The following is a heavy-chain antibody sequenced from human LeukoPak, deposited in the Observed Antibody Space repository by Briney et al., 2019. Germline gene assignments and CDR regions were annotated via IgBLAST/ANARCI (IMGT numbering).Heavy chain of an antibody. V-gene: IGHV3-53*04. CDR2: IYSGGST. CDR1: GFTFSSCA. J-gene: IGHJ4*02. CDR3: ARGTYGSGSYYPDY. D-gene: IGHD3-10*01. Sequence: GGSLRLSCAASGFTFSSCAVHWVRQAPGKGLEWVSVIYSGGSTYYADSVKGRFTISRHNSKNTLYLQMNSLRAEDTAVYYCARGTYGSGSYYPDYWGQGTLVTVSS.